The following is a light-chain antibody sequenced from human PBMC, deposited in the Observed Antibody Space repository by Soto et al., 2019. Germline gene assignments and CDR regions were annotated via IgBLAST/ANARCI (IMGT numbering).Light chain of an antibody. CDR2: EAS. CDR1: QSISGW. V-gene: IGKV1-5*03. Sequence: DIQMTQSPSTLSASIGDRVTITCRASQSISGWLAWYQQKPGKAPKLLIYEASNLDSGVPSRFSGSGSGTEFPLTISSLQPDDFATYYCQQYSSYSTFGPGTKVEIK. CDR3: QQYSSYST. J-gene: IGKJ1*01.